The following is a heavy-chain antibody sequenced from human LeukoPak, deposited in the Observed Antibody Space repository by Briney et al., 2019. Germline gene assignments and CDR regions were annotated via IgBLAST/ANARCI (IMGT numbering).Heavy chain of an antibody. CDR3: ARDSRDYGERAFDI. CDR1: GGSINGYY. CDR2: IYYSGST. D-gene: IGHD4-17*01. V-gene: IGHV4-59*01. J-gene: IGHJ3*02. Sequence: SETLSLTCTVSGGSINGYYWSWIRQPPGKGLKWIGDIYYSGSTSYNTSLKSRVTISVDTSKNQFSLKLSSVTAADTAVYYCARDSRDYGERAFDIWGQGTVVTVSS.